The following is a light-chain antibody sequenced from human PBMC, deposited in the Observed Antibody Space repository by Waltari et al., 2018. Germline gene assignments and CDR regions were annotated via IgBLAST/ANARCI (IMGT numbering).Light chain of an antibody. Sequence: QSALTQPASVSGSPGQSITISCTGTSGDVGGYEYVSWFQQQPGKAPKLIIYDVSDRRSGVCHRFSGSKSADTASRTISGLQAEDEADYYCCSYSSTNPYVFGIGTKVTVL. V-gene: IGLV2-14*03. J-gene: IGLJ1*01. CDR1: SGDVGGYEY. CDR2: DVS. CDR3: CSYSSTNPYV.